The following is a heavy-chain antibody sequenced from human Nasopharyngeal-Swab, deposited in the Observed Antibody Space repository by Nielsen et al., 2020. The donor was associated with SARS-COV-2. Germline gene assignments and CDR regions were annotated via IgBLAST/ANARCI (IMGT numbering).Heavy chain of an antibody. V-gene: IGHV4-34*01. D-gene: IGHD6-19*01. Sequence: WIRQPPGKGLEWIGEINHGGSTNYNPSLKSRVTISVDTSKNQFSLKLSSVTAADTAVYYCARDQRSGWFDAFDIWGQGTMVTVSS. CDR3: ARDQRSGWFDAFDI. J-gene: IGHJ3*02. CDR2: INHGGST.